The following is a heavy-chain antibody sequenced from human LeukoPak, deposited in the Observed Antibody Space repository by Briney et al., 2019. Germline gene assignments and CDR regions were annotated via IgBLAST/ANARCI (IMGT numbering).Heavy chain of an antibody. CDR1: GGSISSCY. V-gene: IGHV4-59*01. CDR2: IYYSGST. CDR3: ARLNRDYYYYYMDV. J-gene: IGHJ6*03. Sequence: SETLSLTCTVSGGSISSCYWSWIRQPPGKGLEWIGYIYYSGSTNYNPSLKSRVTISVDTSKNQFFLKLSSVTAADTAVYYCARLNRDYYYYYMDVWGKGTTVTVSS.